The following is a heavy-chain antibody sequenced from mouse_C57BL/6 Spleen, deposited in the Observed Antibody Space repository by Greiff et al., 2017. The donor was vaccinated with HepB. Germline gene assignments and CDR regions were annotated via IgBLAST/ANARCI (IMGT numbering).Heavy chain of an antibody. V-gene: IGHV1-55*01. CDR3: ASTTVVASGSFDY. CDR2: IYPGSGST. Sequence: QVQLQQPGAELVKPGASVKMSCKASGYTFTSYWINWVKQRPGQGLEWIGEIYPGSGSTNYNEKFKSKATLTVDTSSSTAYMQLSSLTSEDSAVYYCASTTVVASGSFDYWGQGTTLTVSS. CDR1: GYTFTSYW. D-gene: IGHD1-1*01. J-gene: IGHJ2*01.